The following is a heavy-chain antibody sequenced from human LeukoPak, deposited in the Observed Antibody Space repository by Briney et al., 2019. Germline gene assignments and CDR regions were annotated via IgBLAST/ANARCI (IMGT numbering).Heavy chain of an antibody. CDR3: ASWRYFDWLSYFDY. J-gene: IGHJ4*02. D-gene: IGHD3-9*01. CDR1: GFTFSRYA. V-gene: IGHV3-23*01. CDR2: ISGSGGST. Sequence: GGSLRLSCAASGFTFSRYAMSWVRQAPGKGLEWISAISGSGGSTYYADSVKGRFTISRDNSKNTLYLQMNSLRAEDTAVYYCASWRYFDWLSYFDYWGQGTLVTVSS.